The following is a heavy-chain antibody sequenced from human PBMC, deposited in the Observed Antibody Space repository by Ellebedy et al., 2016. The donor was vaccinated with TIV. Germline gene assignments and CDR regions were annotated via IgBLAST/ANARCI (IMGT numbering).Heavy chain of an antibody. D-gene: IGHD6-19*01. Sequence: PGGSLRLSCEASGFTFSSHAMSWVRQAPGRGLEWVSAISGRGRLTYDADSVKGRFTISRDNSKNTLYLQMNSLRAEDTAVYYCAKVGGARIAVAGNGAFDYWGQGTLVTVSS. J-gene: IGHJ4*02. CDR2: ISGRGRLT. CDR1: GFTFSSHA. CDR3: AKVGGARIAVAGNGAFDY. V-gene: IGHV3-23*01.